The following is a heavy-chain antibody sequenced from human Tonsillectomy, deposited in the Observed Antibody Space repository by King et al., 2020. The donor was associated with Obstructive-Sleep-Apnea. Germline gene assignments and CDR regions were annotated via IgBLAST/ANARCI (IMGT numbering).Heavy chain of an antibody. Sequence: QLVQSGGGLVQPGGSLRLSCVASGFTVSSHYMNWVRQAPGKGLEWVSVVYSGGTTYYADSVKGRFTVSRDNSKNTLYLQLDSLRAEDTAVYYCAREPNTYTPGWYYFDYWGQGTLVTVSS. CDR2: VYSGGTT. J-gene: IGHJ4*02. D-gene: IGHD6-19*01. V-gene: IGHV3-66*01. CDR1: GFTVSSHY. CDR3: AREPNTYTPGWYYFDY.